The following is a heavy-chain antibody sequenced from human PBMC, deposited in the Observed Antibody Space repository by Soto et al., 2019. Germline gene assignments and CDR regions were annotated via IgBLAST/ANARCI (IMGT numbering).Heavy chain of an antibody. CDR1: GSSITNYY. D-gene: IGHD3-3*01. V-gene: IGHV4-59*01. J-gene: IGHJ6*02. CDR3: ASHGFFYDFLIGYGMDV. CDR2: IYYTGST. Sequence: SETLSLTCTVSGSSITNYYWSWIRQSPGKGLEWIGCIYYTGSTNYNPSLKSRVTISVDMFKNQFSLRLRSVTAADTAVYYCASHGFFYDFLIGYGMDVWGQGTTVTVSS.